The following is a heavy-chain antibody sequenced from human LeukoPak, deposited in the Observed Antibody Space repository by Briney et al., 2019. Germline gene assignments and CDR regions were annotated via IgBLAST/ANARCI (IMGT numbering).Heavy chain of an antibody. CDR2: ISGSGGST. CDR3: AKDQTRTMVRGSNV. CDR1: GFTFSSDA. V-gene: IGHV3-23*01. D-gene: IGHD3-10*01. Sequence: PGGSLRLSCAASGFTFSSDAMSWVRQAPGKGLEWVSAISGSGGSTYYADSVKGRFTISRDNSKNTLYLQMNSLRAEDTAVYYCAKDQTRTMVRGSNVWGKGTTVTVSS. J-gene: IGHJ6*04.